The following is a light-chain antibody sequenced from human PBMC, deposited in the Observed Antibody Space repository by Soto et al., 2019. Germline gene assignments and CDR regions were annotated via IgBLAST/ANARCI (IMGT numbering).Light chain of an antibody. J-gene: IGKJ1*01. CDR2: GAS. V-gene: IGKV3-15*01. CDR1: QSVSSN. Sequence: EIVMTQSPATLSVSPGERATLSCRASQSVSSNLVWYQQKPGQAPRLLIYGASTRATGIPARFSGSGSGTGFTLTISSLQSEDFAVYYCQQYNNWPWTFGQGTKVEIK. CDR3: QQYNNWPWT.